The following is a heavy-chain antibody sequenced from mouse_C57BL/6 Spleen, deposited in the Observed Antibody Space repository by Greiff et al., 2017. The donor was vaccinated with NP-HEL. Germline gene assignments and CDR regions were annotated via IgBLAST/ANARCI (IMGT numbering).Heavy chain of an antibody. J-gene: IGHJ4*01. Sequence: EVQGVESGGGLVKPGGSLKLSCAASGFTFSDYGMHWVRQAPEKGLEWVAYISSGSSTIYYADTVKGRFTISRDNAKNTLFLQMTSLRSEDTAMYYCARWALNDYYGNAMDYWGQGTSVTVSS. V-gene: IGHV5-17*01. CDR2: ISSGSSTI. CDR1: GFTFSDYG. D-gene: IGHD1-1*01. CDR3: ARWALNDYYGNAMDY.